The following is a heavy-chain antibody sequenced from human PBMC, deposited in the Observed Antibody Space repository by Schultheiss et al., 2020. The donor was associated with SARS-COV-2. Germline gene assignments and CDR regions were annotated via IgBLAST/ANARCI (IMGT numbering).Heavy chain of an antibody. CDR2: IIPIFGTA. CDR3: ARDGGSGTYYPEYYGMDV. J-gene: IGHJ6*02. D-gene: IGHD3-10*01. Sequence: SVKVSCKASGYTFRYYMHWVRQAPGQGLEWMGGIIPIFGTANYAQKFQGRVTITADESTSTAYMELSSVTAADTAVYYCARDGGSGTYYPEYYGMDVWGQGTMVTVSS. CDR1: GYTFRYY. V-gene: IGHV1-69*13.